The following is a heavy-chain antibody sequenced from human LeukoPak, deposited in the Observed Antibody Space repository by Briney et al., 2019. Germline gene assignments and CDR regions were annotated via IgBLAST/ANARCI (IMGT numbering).Heavy chain of an antibody. Sequence: GGSLRLSCAASGFTFSDYYMSWIRQAPGKGLEWVSYISSSSSYTNYADSEKGRFTISRDNAKNSLYLQMNSLRAEDTALYYCARLGVGATRDAFDIWGQGTMVTVSS. V-gene: IGHV3-11*03. D-gene: IGHD1-26*01. CDR3: ARLGVGATRDAFDI. CDR1: GFTFSDYY. J-gene: IGHJ3*02. CDR2: ISSSSSYT.